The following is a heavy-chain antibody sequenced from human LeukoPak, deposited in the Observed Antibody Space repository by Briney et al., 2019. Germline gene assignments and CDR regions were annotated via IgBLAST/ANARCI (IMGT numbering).Heavy chain of an antibody. Sequence: GGSLRLSCAASGFTFSSYSMNWVRQAPGKGLEWVSSISSSSSYIYYADSVKGRFTISRDNAKNSLYLQMNSLRAEDTAVYYCAKVLLWFGELLFGGQGTLVTVSS. D-gene: IGHD3-10*01. CDR1: GFTFSSYS. J-gene: IGHJ4*02. V-gene: IGHV3-21*01. CDR3: AKVLLWFGELLF. CDR2: ISSSSSYI.